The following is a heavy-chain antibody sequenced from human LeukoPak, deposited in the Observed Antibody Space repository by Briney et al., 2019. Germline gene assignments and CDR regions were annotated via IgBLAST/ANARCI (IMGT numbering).Heavy chain of an antibody. V-gene: IGHV3-21*01. D-gene: IGHD1-26*01. Sequence: GGSLRLSCAASGFTFSGYSMTWVRQAPGKGLEWVSSISKSSTYIYYSDSVKGRFTISRENAKNSLFLQMNSLRAEDTAVYYCARDAGARATYGMDVWGQGTTVTVSS. CDR1: GFTFSGYS. J-gene: IGHJ6*02. CDR3: ARDAGARATYGMDV. CDR2: ISKSSTYI.